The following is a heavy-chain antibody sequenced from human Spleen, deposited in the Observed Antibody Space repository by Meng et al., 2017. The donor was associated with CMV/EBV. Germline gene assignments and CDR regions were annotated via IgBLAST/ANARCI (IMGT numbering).Heavy chain of an antibody. J-gene: IGHJ6*02. D-gene: IGHD3-3*01. CDR2: MYNSGST. CDR1: GASISSYY. V-gene: IGHV4-59*12. Sequence: GSLRLSCTVSGASISSYYWNWIRQPPGKGLEWIGYMYNSGSTNYNPSLKSRVTISVDTSKNQFSLKLSSVTAADTAVYYCARADYDFRRRDYYGLDVWCQGTTVTVSS. CDR3: ARADYDFRRRDYYGLDV.